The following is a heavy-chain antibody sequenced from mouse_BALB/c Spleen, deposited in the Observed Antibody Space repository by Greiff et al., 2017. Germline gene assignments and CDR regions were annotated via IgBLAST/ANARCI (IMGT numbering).Heavy chain of an antibody. D-gene: IGHD1-1*02. CDR1: GYTFTDYN. J-gene: IGHJ2*01. V-gene: IGHV1S29*02. CDR3: ARGSFFFGY. Sequence: EVKLMESGPELVKPGASVKISCKASGYTFTDYNMHWVKQSHGKSLEWIGYIYPYNGGTGYNQKFKSKATLTVDNSSSTAYMELRSLTSEDSAVYYCARGSFFFGYWGQGTTLTVSS. CDR2: IYPYNGGT.